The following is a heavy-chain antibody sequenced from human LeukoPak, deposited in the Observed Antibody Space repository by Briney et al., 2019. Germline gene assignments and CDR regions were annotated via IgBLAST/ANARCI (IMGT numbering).Heavy chain of an antibody. J-gene: IGHJ4*02. V-gene: IGHV3-66*02. D-gene: IGHD5-12*01. Sequence: GGSLRLSCAASGFTVSSNYMSWVRQAPGVGLEWVSVIYSGGSTYYADSVKGRFTISRDNPKNTLYLQMNSLRAEDTAVYYCARDFGGLRYLDYWGQGTLVTVSS. CDR3: ARDFGGLRYLDY. CDR1: GFTVSSNY. CDR2: IYSGGST.